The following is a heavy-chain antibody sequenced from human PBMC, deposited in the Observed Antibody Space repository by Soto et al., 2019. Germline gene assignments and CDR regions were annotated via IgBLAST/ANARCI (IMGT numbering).Heavy chain of an antibody. V-gene: IGHV4-28*01. CDR3: ARSYSSSWRGYFDY. Sequence: SETLSLTCAVSGYSISSSNWWGWIRQPPGKGLEWIGYIYYSGSTYYNPPLKSRVTMSVDTSKNQFSLKLSSVTAVDTAVYYCARSYSSSWRGYFDYWGQGTLVTVSS. J-gene: IGHJ4*02. CDR2: IYYSGST. D-gene: IGHD6-6*01. CDR1: GYSISSSNW.